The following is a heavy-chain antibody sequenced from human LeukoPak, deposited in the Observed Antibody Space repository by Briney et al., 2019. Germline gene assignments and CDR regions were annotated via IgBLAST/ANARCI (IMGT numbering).Heavy chain of an antibody. D-gene: IGHD1-26*01. J-gene: IGHJ6*03. CDR2: IYYSGST. V-gene: IGHV4-59*01. CDR1: GGSISSYY. CDR3: ARALKGADYYYYYMDV. Sequence: SVTLSLTCTVSGGSISSYYWSWIRQPPGKGLELIGYIYYSGSTNYNPSLKSRVTISVDTSKNQFSLKLSSVTAADTAVYYCARALKGADYYYYYMDVWGKGTTVTVSS.